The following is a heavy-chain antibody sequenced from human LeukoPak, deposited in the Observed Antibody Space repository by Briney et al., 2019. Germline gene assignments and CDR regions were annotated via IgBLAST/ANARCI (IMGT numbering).Heavy chain of an antibody. V-gene: IGHV3-21*01. J-gene: IGHJ5*02. CDR2: IRSSTTYV. Sequence: PGGSLRLSCAASGFTVRNNYMNWVRQAPGKGLEWVSSIRSSTTYVYYADSVKGRFTISRDNAKNSLYLQMNSLRAEDTAVYYCARDFKLRVGPRWFDPWGQGTLVTVSS. CDR3: ARDFKLRVGPRWFDP. CDR1: GFTVRNNY.